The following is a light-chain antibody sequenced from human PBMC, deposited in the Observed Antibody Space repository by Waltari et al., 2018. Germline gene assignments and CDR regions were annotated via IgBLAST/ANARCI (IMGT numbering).Light chain of an antibody. Sequence: QSALTQPASVSGSPGKSITISCTGTSSDVGGYNYVSWYQQHPGKAPKLMIYEVSNRPSGVSNRFSGSKSGNTASLTISVLQAEDEADYYCSSYTSSSTQVFGGGTKLTVL. V-gene: IGLV2-14*01. J-gene: IGLJ3*02. CDR2: EVS. CDR1: SSDVGGYNY. CDR3: SSYTSSSTQV.